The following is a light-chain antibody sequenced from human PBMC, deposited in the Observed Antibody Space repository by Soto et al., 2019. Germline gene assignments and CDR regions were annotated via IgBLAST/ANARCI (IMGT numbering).Light chain of an antibody. CDR2: AAS. CDR1: QSISSY. Sequence: DILMTQSPSSLSASVGDRVTITCRASQSISSYLNWYQQKPGKAPKLLIYAASSLQSGVPSRFSGSGSGTDFTLTISSLQPEDFATYYCQQSYSTPRTFGQVTMV. CDR3: QQSYSTPRT. J-gene: IGKJ1*01. V-gene: IGKV1-39*01.